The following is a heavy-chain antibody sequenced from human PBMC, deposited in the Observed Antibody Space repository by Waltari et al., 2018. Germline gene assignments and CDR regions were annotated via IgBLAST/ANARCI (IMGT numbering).Heavy chain of an antibody. CDR1: GGSISSSSYY. CDR2: IYYSGGT. D-gene: IGHD3-16*01. J-gene: IGHJ4*02. V-gene: IGHV4-39*07. Sequence: QLQLQESGPGLVKPSETLSLTCTVSGGSISSSSYYWGWIRQPPGKGLEWIGSIYYSGGTYYNPSLKSRVTISVDTSKNQFSLKLSSVTAADTAVYYCARRGIMITFGGVIDYWGQGTLVTVSS. CDR3: ARRGIMITFGGVIDY.